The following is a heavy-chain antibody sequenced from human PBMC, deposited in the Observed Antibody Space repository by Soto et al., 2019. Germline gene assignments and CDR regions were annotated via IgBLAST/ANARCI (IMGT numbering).Heavy chain of an antibody. Sequence: SLRLSCAASGFTFSSYSMNWVRQAPGKGLEWVSYITPSSDTIYYADSVKGRFTISSDNGKNSLYLQMNSLRDEDTAVYYCARDIGSGWYYFDYWGQGNMVTVSS. CDR1: GFTFSSYS. CDR2: ITPSSDTI. D-gene: IGHD6-19*01. V-gene: IGHV3-48*02. J-gene: IGHJ4*02. CDR3: ARDIGSGWYYFDY.